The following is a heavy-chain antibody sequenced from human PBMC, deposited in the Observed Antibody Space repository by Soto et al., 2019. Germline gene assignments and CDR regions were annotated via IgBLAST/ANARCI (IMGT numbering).Heavy chain of an antibody. V-gene: IGHV3-23*01. CDR3: AKDKRRFLEWVPFGYYYYGMDV. Sequence: GGSLRLSCAASGFTFSSYAMSWVRQAPGKGLEWVSAISGSGGSTYYADSVKGRFTISRDNSKNTLYLQINSLRAEDTAVYYCAKDKRRFLEWVPFGYYYYGMDVWGQGTTVTVSS. CDR2: ISGSGGST. J-gene: IGHJ6*02. CDR1: GFTFSSYA. D-gene: IGHD3-3*01.